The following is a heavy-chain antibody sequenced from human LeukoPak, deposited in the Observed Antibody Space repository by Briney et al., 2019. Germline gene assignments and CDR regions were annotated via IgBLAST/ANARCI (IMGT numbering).Heavy chain of an antibody. CDR2: INSDGSST. CDR3: ARPPNLVVAASDY. D-gene: IGHD2-15*01. Sequence: PGGSLRLSCAASGFTFSSYWMHWVRQAPGKGLVWVSRINSDGSSTSYADSVKGRFTISRDNAKNTLYLQMNSLRAEDTAVYYCARPPNLVVAASDYWGQGTLVTVSS. V-gene: IGHV3-74*01. J-gene: IGHJ4*02. CDR1: GFTFSSYW.